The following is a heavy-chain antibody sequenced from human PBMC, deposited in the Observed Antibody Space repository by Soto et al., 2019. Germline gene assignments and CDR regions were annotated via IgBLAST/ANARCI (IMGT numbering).Heavy chain of an antibody. D-gene: IGHD1-26*01. Sequence: QVTLKESGPVLVKPTETLTLTCAVSGFSPRDSKVGVSWIRQPPGKALEWLAHIFWNGEKSYSTSLERRLTISKDPSKGQVVLTMTNMDPVDTATYFCAHVRQWDGALSYAYWCRGTLVTVSS. V-gene: IGHV2-26*01. J-gene: IGHJ4*02. CDR2: IFWNGEK. CDR1: GFSPRDSKVG. CDR3: AHVRQWDGALSYAY.